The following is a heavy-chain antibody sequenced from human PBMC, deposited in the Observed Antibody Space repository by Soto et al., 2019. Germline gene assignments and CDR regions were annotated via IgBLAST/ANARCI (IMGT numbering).Heavy chain of an antibody. Sequence: GASVKVSCKASGGTFSSYAISWVRQAPGQGLEWMGGIIPIFGTANYAQKFQGRVTITADKSTSTAYMELSSLRSEDTAVYYCARERVDYGDVQGLGNWFDPWGQGTLVTVSS. J-gene: IGHJ5*02. CDR2: IIPIFGTA. CDR3: ARERVDYGDVQGLGNWFDP. CDR1: GGTFSSYA. V-gene: IGHV1-69*06. D-gene: IGHD4-17*01.